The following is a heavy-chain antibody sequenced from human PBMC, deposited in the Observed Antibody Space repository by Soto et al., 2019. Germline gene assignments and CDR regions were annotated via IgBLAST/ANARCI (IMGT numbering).Heavy chain of an antibody. CDR2: ISGRGGST. J-gene: IGHJ2*01. CDR3: AKNYYDILTGYWYFNL. D-gene: IGHD3-9*01. Sequence: EVQLLESGGGLVQPGGSLRLSCAASGFTFSSYAMSWVRQAPGKGLELVSAISGRGGSTYYADSVKGRFTISRDNSKNTLYLQMNSLRAEDTAVYYCAKNYYDILTGYWYFNLWGRGTLFTVSS. V-gene: IGHV3-23*01. CDR1: GFTFSSYA.